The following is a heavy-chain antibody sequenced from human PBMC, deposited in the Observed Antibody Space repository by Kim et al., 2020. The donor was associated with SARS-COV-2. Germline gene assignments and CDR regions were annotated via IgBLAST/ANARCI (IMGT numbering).Heavy chain of an antibody. J-gene: IGHJ4*02. Sequence: KGRFTISGYNAKNSLYLQMNSLRAEDTAVYYCARAYDYVWVGGGFVYWGQGTLVTVSS. V-gene: IGHV3-7*04. D-gene: IGHD3-16*01. CDR3: ARAYDYVWVGGGFVY.